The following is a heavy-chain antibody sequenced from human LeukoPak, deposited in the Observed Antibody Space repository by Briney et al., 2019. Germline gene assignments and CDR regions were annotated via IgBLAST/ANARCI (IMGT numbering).Heavy chain of an antibody. D-gene: IGHD2-21*01. CDR3: VTDLVIKGYFDY. Sequence: GGSLRLSCAASGFSFSNVWMSWVRQVPGKGLEWVGRIRRKTDGETTDHAAPVKGRFTISRDDSKNTLYLQMNSLKTEDTAVYYCVTDLVIKGYFDYWGQGALVTVSS. CDR1: GFSFSNVW. V-gene: IGHV3-15*01. CDR2: IRRKTDGETT. J-gene: IGHJ4*02.